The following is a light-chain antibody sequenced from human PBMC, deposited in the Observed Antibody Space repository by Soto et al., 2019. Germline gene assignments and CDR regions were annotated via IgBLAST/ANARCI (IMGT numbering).Light chain of an antibody. CDR1: SSDVGAYNY. Sequence: QSVLTQPASVSGSPGQSITISCTRTSSDVGAYNYVSWYQQHPGKAPKLMIFEVNNRPSGVSNRFSGSKSGNTASLTISGLQAEDEADYYCSSYTSGSTRVFGTGTKLTVL. CDR3: SSYTSGSTRV. CDR2: EVN. V-gene: IGLV2-14*01. J-gene: IGLJ1*01.